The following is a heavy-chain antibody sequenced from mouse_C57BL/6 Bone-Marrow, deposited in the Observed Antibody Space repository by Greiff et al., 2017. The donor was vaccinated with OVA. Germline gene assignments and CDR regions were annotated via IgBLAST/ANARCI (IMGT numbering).Heavy chain of an antibody. V-gene: IGHV1-85*01. CDR3: ARGNYAMDY. CDR2: IYPRDGST. J-gene: IGHJ4*01. CDR1: GYTFTSYD. Sequence: VKLMESGPELVKTGASVKLSCKASGYTFTSYDINWVKQRPGQGLEWIGWIYPRDGSTKYNEKFKGKATLTVDTSSSTAYMELHSLTSEDSAVYFCARGNYAMDYWGQGTSVTVSS.